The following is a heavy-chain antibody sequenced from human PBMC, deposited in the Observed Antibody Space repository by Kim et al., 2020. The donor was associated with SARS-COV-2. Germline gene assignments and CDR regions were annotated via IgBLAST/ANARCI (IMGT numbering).Heavy chain of an antibody. CDR3: ARDDRSGGFGVDY. V-gene: IGHV4-34*01. Sequence: PAPRRRVTISVDTAKNQFSLKLGSVTAADTAVYYWARDDRSGGFGVDYWGQGTLVTVSS. J-gene: IGHJ4*02. D-gene: IGHD3-10*01.